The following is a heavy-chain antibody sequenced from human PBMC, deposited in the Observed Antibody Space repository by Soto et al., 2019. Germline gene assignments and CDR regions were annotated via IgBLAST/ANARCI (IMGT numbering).Heavy chain of an antibody. J-gene: IGHJ4*02. CDR2: IYHSGST. V-gene: IGHV4-4*02. D-gene: IGHD1-26*01. CDR1: GGSISRSNW. Sequence: QVQLQESGPGLVKPSGTLSLTCAVSGGSISRSNWWSRVGQPPGKGLEWIGEIYHSGSTNYNPSLTSRVTISVDKSKNQFSLKLSSVTAADTAVYYCARGVYSGRDFDYWGQGTLVTVSS. CDR3: ARGVYSGRDFDY.